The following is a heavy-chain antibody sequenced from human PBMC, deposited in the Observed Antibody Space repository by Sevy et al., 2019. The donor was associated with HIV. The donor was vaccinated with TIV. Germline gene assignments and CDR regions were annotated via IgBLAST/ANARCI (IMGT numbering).Heavy chain of an antibody. CDR2: ISSSSSYI. V-gene: IGHV3-21*01. D-gene: IGHD3-22*01. Sequence: GESLKISCAASGFTFSSYSMNWVRQAPGKGLEWVPSISSSSSYIYYADSVKGRFTISRDNAKNSLYLQMNSLGAEDTAVYYCAREYSSSGYYNAFDIWGQGTMVTVSS. CDR3: AREYSSSGYYNAFDI. J-gene: IGHJ3*02. CDR1: GFTFSSYS.